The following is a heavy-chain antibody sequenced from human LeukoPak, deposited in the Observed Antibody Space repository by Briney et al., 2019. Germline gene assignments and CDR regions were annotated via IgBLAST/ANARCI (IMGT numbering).Heavy chain of an antibody. CDR3: TISSSRNHFDY. D-gene: IGHD6-13*01. J-gene: IGHJ4*02. CDR2: IKQDGSEK. CDR1: GFTCSSYW. V-gene: IGHV3-7*01. Sequence: GGSLRLSCAASGFTCSSYWMSWVRQAPGKGLEWVANIKQDGSEKYYVDSVKGRFTISRDNAKNSLYLQMNSLRAEDTAVYYCTISSSRNHFDYWGQGTLVTVSS.